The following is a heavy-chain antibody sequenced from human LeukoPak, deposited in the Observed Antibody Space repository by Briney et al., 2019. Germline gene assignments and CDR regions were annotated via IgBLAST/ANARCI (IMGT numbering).Heavy chain of an antibody. CDR3: AKRLLGYADSSPIDY. J-gene: IGHJ4*02. CDR2: ISGIGANT. D-gene: IGHD4-17*01. CDR1: GFTFSSYA. Sequence: PGGSLRLSCEASGFTFSSYAMSWVRQAPGKGLEWVSGISGIGANTYYADPVRGRFTISRDNSKNTLYLQMNSLRAEDTAVYYCAKRLLGYADSSPIDYWGQGTLVTVSS. V-gene: IGHV3-23*01.